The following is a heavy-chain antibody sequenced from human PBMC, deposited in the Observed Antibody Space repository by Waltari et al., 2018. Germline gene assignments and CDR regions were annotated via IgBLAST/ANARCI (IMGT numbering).Heavy chain of an antibody. CDR1: VCTFSNPW. J-gene: IGHJ4*02. V-gene: IGHV3-7*01. CDR2: IKPDGSES. Sequence: EVHLVESGGGLVQPGGSVRLSCEASVCTFSNPWMDWVRQAPGKGLEWVANIKPDGSESQYVDSVKGRFTISRDNAQNFLYLEMNGLRVEDTAVYYCSLSLNYWGQGTLVTVSS. CDR3: SLSLNY.